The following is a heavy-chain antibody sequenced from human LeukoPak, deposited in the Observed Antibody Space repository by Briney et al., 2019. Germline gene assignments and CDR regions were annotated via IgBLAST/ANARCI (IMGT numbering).Heavy chain of an antibody. CDR1: GFTFSSYA. Sequence: PGRSLRLSCAASGFTFSSYAMHWVRQAPGKGLEWVAVISYDESNKYYADSVKGRFTISRDNSKNTLYLQMNSRRAEDTAVYYCARDFKVVTATSLFDYWGQGTLVTVSS. D-gene: IGHD2-21*02. CDR2: ISYDESNK. CDR3: ARDFKVVTATSLFDY. V-gene: IGHV3-30-3*01. J-gene: IGHJ4*02.